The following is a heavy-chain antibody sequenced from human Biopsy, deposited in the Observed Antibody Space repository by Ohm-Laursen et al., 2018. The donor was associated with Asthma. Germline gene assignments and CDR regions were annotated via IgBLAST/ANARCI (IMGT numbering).Heavy chain of an antibody. CDR3: ARAPQPQNYGSGNAQYGLDV. CDR1: GYTFIGCH. J-gene: IGHJ6*02. V-gene: IGHV1-2*06. CDR2: INPNSGGT. Sequence: ASVKVSCNASGYTFIGCHIHWMRQAPGQGLEWMGRINPNSGGTNYAQKFRGRVTMTRDTSISTVYMELTRLRSDDTAVYYCARAPQPQNYGSGNAQYGLDVWGQGTTVTVSS. D-gene: IGHD3-10*01.